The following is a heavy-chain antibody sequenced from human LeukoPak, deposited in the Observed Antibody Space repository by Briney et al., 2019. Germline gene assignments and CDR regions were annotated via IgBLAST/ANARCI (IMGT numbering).Heavy chain of an antibody. J-gene: IGHJ5*02. Sequence: GGSQRLSCAASGFTFYGYPMSWVRQAPGKGLEWVSGISASGDFTFYADSVKGRFTLSRDNPKNMLYLQMNSLRADDTAVYYCARVKVEMATIGWLDPWGQGTLVTGSS. CDR2: ISASGDFT. CDR1: GFTFYGYP. CDR3: ARVKVEMATIGWLDP. V-gene: IGHV3-23*01. D-gene: IGHD5-24*01.